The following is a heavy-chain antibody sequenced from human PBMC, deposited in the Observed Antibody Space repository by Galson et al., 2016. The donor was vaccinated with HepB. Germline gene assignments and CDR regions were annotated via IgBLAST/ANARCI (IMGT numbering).Heavy chain of an antibody. V-gene: IGHV3-74*01. J-gene: IGHJ4*02. Sequence: SLRLSCAASGFTFSSYWMHWVRQAPGKGLVWVSRINSDGSNTACADSVKGRFTISRDNAKNTLYLQMNILRGEDTAVYYCARGPYGDYVIDYWGQGTLVTVSS. CDR1: GFTFSSYW. CDR3: ARGPYGDYVIDY. CDR2: INSDGSNT. D-gene: IGHD4-17*01.